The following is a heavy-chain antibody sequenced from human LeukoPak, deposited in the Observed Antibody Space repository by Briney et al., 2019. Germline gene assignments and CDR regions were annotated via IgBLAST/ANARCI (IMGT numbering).Heavy chain of an antibody. Sequence: GGSLRLSCAASGFTFSSYWMSWVRQAPGKGLEWVANIKQDGSEKYYVDSAKGRFTISRDNAKNSLYLQMNSLRAEDTAVYYCARDPSIAVAGEFDYWGQGTLVTVSS. CDR1: GFTFSSYW. D-gene: IGHD6-19*01. CDR2: IKQDGSEK. CDR3: ARDPSIAVAGEFDY. V-gene: IGHV3-7*03. J-gene: IGHJ4*02.